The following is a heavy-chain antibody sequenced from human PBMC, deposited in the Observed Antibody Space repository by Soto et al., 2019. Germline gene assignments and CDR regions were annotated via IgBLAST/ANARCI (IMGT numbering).Heavy chain of an antibody. J-gene: IGHJ4*02. D-gene: IGHD2-15*01. CDR3: ARASVGPPGGGSWIMPFDF. Sequence: SETLSLTCSVSGGSINNYYWSWIRQSAGKGLEWIGRIYPGGGTNYNPSLKSRVTMSVDTFKNQFSLRLTSVTAADTAVYYCARASVGPPGGGSWIMPFDFWGQGTRVTVSS. CDR1: GGSINNYY. CDR2: IYPGGGT. V-gene: IGHV4-4*07.